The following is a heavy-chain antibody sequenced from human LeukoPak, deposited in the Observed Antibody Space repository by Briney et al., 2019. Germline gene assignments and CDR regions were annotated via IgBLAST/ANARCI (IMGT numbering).Heavy chain of an antibody. CDR1: GYTFTSYD. CDR3: AGRYAGGRSWQHHDAFDI. D-gene: IGHD6-13*01. J-gene: IGHJ3*02. CDR2: MNPNSGNT. Sequence: ASVKVTCKASGYTFTSYDINWVRQATGQGLEWMGWMNPNSGNTGYAQKFQGRVTMTRNTSISTAYMELSSLRSEDTAVYYCAGRYAGGRSWQHHDAFDIWGQGTMVTVSS. V-gene: IGHV1-8*01.